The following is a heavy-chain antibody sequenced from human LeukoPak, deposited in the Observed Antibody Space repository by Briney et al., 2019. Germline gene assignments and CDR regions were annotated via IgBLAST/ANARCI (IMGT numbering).Heavy chain of an antibody. J-gene: IGHJ4*02. CDR3: ARDYTGNSVLYYFDY. CDR1: GGTFSSYA. D-gene: IGHD1-26*01. CDR2: IIPIFGTA. Sequence: ASVKVSCKASGGTFSSYAISWVRQAPGQGLEWMGGIIPIFGTANYAQKFQGRVTITADESTSTAYMELSSLRSEDTAVYYCARDYTGNSVLYYFDYWGQGTLVTVSS. V-gene: IGHV1-69*13.